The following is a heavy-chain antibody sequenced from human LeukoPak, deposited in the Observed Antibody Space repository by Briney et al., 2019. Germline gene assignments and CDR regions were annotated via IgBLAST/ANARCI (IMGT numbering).Heavy chain of an antibody. CDR3: ARGRAVINWFDP. CDR1: GGSISSRSYY. V-gene: IGHV4-39*01. D-gene: IGHD3-16*02. Sequence: SETLSLTCTVSGGSISSRSYYWSWIRQPPGKGLEWIGGMYYSGSTNHNPSLKSRVTISVDTSESQFSLKLSSVTAADTAVYYCARGRAVINWFDPWGQGTLVTVSS. CDR2: MYYSGST. J-gene: IGHJ5*02.